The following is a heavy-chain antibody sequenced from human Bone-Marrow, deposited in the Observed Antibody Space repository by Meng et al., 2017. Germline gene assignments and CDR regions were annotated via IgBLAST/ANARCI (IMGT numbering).Heavy chain of an antibody. CDR2: ISSTGGAT. CDR1: GFTFRSYD. D-gene: IGHD4-11*01. J-gene: IGHJ4*02. V-gene: IGHV3-23*04. CDR3: VPRTTYFDS. Sequence: EVQLVESGGGLVQPGGSLRLSCAASGFTFRSYDMHWVRQAPGKGLEWVSTISSTGGATYYTDSVKGRLIISRDNSKNTLYLQMNSLRAEDTAVYYCVPRTTYFDSWGLGTLVTVSS.